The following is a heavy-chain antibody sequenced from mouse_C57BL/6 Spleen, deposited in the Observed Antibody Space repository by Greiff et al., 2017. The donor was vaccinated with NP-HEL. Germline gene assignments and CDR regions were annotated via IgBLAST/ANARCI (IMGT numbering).Heavy chain of an antibody. V-gene: IGHV1-54*01. Sequence: QVQLQQSGAELVRPGTSVKVSCKASGYAFTNYLIEWVKQRPGQGLEWIGVINPGSGGTNYNEKFKGKATLTADKSFSTAYMQLSSLTSEDSAVYFCATYYSNYPLAYWGQGTLVTVAA. J-gene: IGHJ3*01. D-gene: IGHD2-5*01. CDR2: INPGSGGT. CDR3: ATYYSNYPLAY. CDR1: GYAFTNYL.